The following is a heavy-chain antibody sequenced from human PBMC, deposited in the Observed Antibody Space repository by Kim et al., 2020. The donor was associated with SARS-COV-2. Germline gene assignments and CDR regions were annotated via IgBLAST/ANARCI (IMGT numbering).Heavy chain of an antibody. V-gene: IGHV3-23*01. D-gene: IGHD6-6*01. CDR3: AKTIVEARFFDY. CDR1: GFSFVGYA. Sequence: GGSLRLSCVASGFSFVGYAMSWVRQAPGKGLEWVSTINARRTTYYSDSVKGRFIISRDSSKNMVDLQMISLRAEDTAVYYCAKTIVEARFFDYWGPGNL. J-gene: IGHJ4*01. CDR2: INARRTT.